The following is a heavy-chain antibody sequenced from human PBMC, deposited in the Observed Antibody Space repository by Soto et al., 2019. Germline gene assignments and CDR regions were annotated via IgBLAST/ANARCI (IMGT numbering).Heavy chain of an antibody. D-gene: IGHD3-3*01. CDR1: GGTFGNSA. Sequence: QVQLVQSGAEVKKPGSSVNVSCKTSGGTFGNSAVTWVRQAPGQGLEWLGGIVPMFGTANYAQKFQGRVTITADESTXTXYXEFXSLKTDDTAVYYCARDGDPESAFWSGPLGGGRFDPWGQGTLVTVSS. V-gene: IGHV1-69*12. CDR2: IVPMFGTA. J-gene: IGHJ5*02. CDR3: ARDGDPESAFWSGPLGGGRFDP.